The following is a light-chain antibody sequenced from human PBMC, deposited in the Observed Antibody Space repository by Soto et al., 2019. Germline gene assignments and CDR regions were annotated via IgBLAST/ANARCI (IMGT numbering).Light chain of an antibody. V-gene: IGLV1-44*01. Sequence: QSVLTQPPSASGTPGQRVTISCSGSSSNIGRNIVNWYQHLPGTAPKLLIYSDNQRPSGVPDRFSGSKSGTSASLAISGLQAEDEADYYCSSYISSSWVFGGGTKVTVL. J-gene: IGLJ3*02. CDR3: SSYISSSWV. CDR2: SDN. CDR1: SSNIGRNI.